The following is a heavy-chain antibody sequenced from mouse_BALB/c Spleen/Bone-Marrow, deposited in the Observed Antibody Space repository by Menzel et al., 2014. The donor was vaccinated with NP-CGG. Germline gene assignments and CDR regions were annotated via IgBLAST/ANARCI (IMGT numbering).Heavy chain of an antibody. CDR3: ARYRYYGSSYAMGY. J-gene: IGHJ4*01. CDR1: GFNIKDTY. V-gene: IGHV14-3*02. Sequence: EVQLQQSGAELVKPGASVKLSCTASGFNIKDTYMHWVKQRPEQGLEWIGRIDPANGNTKYDPKFQGKATITADTSSNTAYLHLSSLTSEDTAVYYCARYRYYGSSYAMGYWGQGTSVTVSS. CDR2: IDPANGNT. D-gene: IGHD1-1*01.